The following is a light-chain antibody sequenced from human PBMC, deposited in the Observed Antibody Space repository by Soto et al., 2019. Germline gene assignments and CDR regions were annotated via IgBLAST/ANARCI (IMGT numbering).Light chain of an antibody. CDR3: QQYGSSPLT. J-gene: IGKJ4*02. V-gene: IGKV1-39*01. CDR2: AAS. CDR1: QSISSY. Sequence: DIEMTQTPYSLSASVGDRVTITCRASQSISSYVNWYQQKPGKAPKLLIYAASSLQSGVPSRFSGSGSGTEFTLTISSLQPDDFAVYYCQQYGSSPLTFCGGTNVDIK.